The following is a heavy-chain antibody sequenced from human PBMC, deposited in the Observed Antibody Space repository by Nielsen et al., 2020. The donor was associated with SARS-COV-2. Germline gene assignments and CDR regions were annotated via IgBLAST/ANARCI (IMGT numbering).Heavy chain of an antibody. CDR3: ARDVNLTGYYSY. D-gene: IGHD3-9*01. Sequence: ASVKVSCKASGYTFTSNDITWVRQAPGQGLEWMGRISPSNGNTKYAQRFQGRVTMTTDTSTRTAYMELRSLTSDDTAVYYCARDVNLTGYYSYWGQGTLVTVSS. CDR2: ISPSNGNT. V-gene: IGHV1-18*04. CDR1: GYTFTSND. J-gene: IGHJ4*02.